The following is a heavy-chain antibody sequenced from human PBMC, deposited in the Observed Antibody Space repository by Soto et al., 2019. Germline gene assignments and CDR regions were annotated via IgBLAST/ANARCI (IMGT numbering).Heavy chain of an antibody. CDR1: GYTFTSYY. Sequence: ASVKVSCKASGYTFTSYYMHWVRQAPGQGLEWMGIINPSGGSTSYAQKFQGRVTMTRDTSTSTVYMELSSLRSEDTAVYYCARGMSSSGYLGGGFDPWGQGTLVTVSS. J-gene: IGHJ5*02. CDR3: ARGMSSSGYLGGGFDP. D-gene: IGHD3-22*01. CDR2: INPSGGST. V-gene: IGHV1-46*01.